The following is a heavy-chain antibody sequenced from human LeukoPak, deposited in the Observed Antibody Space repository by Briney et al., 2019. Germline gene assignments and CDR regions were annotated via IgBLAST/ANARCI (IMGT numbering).Heavy chain of an antibody. CDR3: ARQQSGYYNGYAPSDH. Sequence: PSETLSLTCTVSGGSISSFYWSWIRQPPGKGLEWIGQIYVTGSTEYNPSLKPRVTISVDTSKKQISLRLTSVSATDSAMYFCARQQSGYYNGYAPSDHWGKGALVTVSS. J-gene: IGHJ4*02. D-gene: IGHD5-18*01. CDR1: GGSISSFY. CDR2: IYVTGST. V-gene: IGHV4-59*08.